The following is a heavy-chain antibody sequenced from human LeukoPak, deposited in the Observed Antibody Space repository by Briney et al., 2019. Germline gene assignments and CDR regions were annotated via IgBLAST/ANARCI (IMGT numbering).Heavy chain of an antibody. Sequence: SETLSLTCTVSGGSISSYYWSWIRQPPGKGLEWIGYIYYSGSTNYNPSLKSRVTISVDRSKNQFSLKLSSVTAADTAVYYCARVVMGEDSSFVSGWFDPWGQGTLVTVSS. J-gene: IGHJ5*02. CDR1: GGSISSYY. D-gene: IGHD6-6*01. CDR3: ARVVMGEDSSFVSGWFDP. CDR2: IYYSGST. V-gene: IGHV4-59*12.